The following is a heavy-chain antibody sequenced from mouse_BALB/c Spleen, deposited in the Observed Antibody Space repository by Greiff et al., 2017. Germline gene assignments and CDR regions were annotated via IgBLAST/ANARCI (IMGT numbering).Heavy chain of an antibody. Sequence: EVKLMESGGGLVQPGGSRKLSCAASGFTFSSFGMHWVRQAPEKGLEWVAYISSGSSTIYYADTVKGRFTISRDNPKNTLFLQMTSLRSEDTAMYYCARLEGHYPLDYWGQGTSVTVSS. V-gene: IGHV5-17*02. CDR1: GFTFSSFG. J-gene: IGHJ4*01. CDR2: ISSGSSTI. CDR3: ARLEGHYPLDY. D-gene: IGHD2-1*01.